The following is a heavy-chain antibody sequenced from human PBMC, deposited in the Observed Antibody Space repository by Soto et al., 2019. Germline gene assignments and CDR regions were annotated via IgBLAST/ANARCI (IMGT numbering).Heavy chain of an antibody. CDR2: INADGTST. CDR1: GFTFSNSW. J-gene: IGHJ4*02. D-gene: IGHD2-2*01. CDR3: VKVLARGVGVPRFYFDS. Sequence: EVQLVESGGGLVQPGGSLRLSCAASGFTFSNSWMHWVRQVSGKGLEWVSRINADGTSTSYADSVKGRFTISRDNAKNTLYLHVNSLRAEDTAVYYCVKVLARGVGVPRFYFDSWGQGALVTVSS. V-gene: IGHV3-74*01.